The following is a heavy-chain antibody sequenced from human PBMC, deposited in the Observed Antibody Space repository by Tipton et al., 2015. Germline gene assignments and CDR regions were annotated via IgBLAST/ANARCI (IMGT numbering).Heavy chain of an antibody. D-gene: IGHD3-10*01. CDR3: ARGLLLWFGMSDY. CDR1: GGSIDSYY. V-gene: IGHV4-59*01. CDR2: IDFRGST. J-gene: IGHJ4*02. Sequence: TLSLTCSVSGGSIDSYYWSWIRQPPGMRLEWIGYIDFRGSTEYNPSLKSRVSISVDTSKNQFSLRLNSVTAADTAVYYCARGLLLWFGMSDYWGRGTLVTVSS.